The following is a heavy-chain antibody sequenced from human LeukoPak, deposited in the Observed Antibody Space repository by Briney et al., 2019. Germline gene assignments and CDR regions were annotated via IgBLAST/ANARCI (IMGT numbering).Heavy chain of an antibody. CDR2: ISSSGSTI. J-gene: IGHJ4*02. D-gene: IGHD3-10*01. V-gene: IGHV3-48*01. CDR3: ARDYGSGSEFDY. Sequence: PGGSLRLSCAASGFTFNTYAMSWVRQAPGKGLEWVSYISSSGSTIYYADSEGRFTISRDNAKNSLYLQMNSLRAEDTAVYYCARDYGSGSEFDYWGQGTLVTVSS. CDR1: GFTFNTYA.